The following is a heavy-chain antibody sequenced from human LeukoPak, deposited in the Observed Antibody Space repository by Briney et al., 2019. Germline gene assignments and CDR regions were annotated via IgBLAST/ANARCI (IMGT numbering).Heavy chain of an antibody. D-gene: IGHD2/OR15-2a*01. V-gene: IGHV1-2*02. J-gene: IGHJ4*02. CDR2: INPNNGDT. CDR1: GYTFTGYY. Sequence: ASVKVSCKASGYTFTGYYMHWVRQAPGQGLEWMGWINPNNGDTNYAQKFQGRVTMTRDTSISTAYLELRSDDTAVYYCARGRPIATSSTVFFDYWAREPWSPSPQ. CDR3: ARGRPIATSSTVFFDY.